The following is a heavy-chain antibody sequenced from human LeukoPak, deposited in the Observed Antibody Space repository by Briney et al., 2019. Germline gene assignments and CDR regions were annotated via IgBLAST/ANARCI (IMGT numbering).Heavy chain of an antibody. J-gene: IGHJ4*02. Sequence: CAAYGNSLSLDGLRSVHQNPGKGLEWVGVISYDGSNKYYADSVKGRFTISRDNSKNTLYLQMNSLRAEDTAVYYCAKLLGLGYSGYDYPLQRAIDKVDYWGQGTLVIVSS. CDR2: ISYDGSNK. CDR1: GNSLSLDG. D-gene: IGHD5-12*01. V-gene: IGHV3-30*18. CDR3: AKLLGLGYSGYDYPLQRAIDKVDY.